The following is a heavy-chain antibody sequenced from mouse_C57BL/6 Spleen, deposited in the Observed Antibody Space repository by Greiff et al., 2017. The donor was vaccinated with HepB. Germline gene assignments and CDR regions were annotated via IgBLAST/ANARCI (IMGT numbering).Heavy chain of an antibody. CDR1: GFNIKNTY. CDR3: VEGSNYGGAWLAY. V-gene: IGHV14-3*01. J-gene: IGHJ3*01. Sequence: EVQLQQSVAELVRPGASVKLSCTASGFNIKNTYMHWVKQRPEQGLEWIGRIDPANGNTKYAPKFQGKATITADTSSNTAYLQLSSLTSEDTAIYYGVEGSNYGGAWLAYWGQGTLVTVSA. D-gene: IGHD2-5*01. CDR2: IDPANGNT.